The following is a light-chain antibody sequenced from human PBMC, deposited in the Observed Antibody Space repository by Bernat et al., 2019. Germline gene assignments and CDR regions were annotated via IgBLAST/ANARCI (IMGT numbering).Light chain of an antibody. CDR3: LSADSSGTYRV. V-gene: IGLV3-16*01. CDR2: KDN. Sequence: SYGLTQPPSVSVSLRQMARITCSGESLPKKDAYWFQQRPGQFPVLVIYKDNERPSGIPERFSGSSSGTIVTLTISGVQAEDEADYDCLSADSSGTYRVFGGGTKLTVL. CDR1: SLPKKD. J-gene: IGLJ3*02.